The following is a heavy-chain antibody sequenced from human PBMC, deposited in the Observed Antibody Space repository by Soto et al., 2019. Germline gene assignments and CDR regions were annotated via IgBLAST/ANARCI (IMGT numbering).Heavy chain of an antibody. CDR3: AVYCSGGSCSTYYYYGMDV. CDR2: TSASNGNT. V-gene: IGHV1-18*01. J-gene: IGHJ6*02. D-gene: IGHD2-15*01. CDR1: GYTFTSYG. Sequence: ASVKVSCKASGYTFTSYGISWVRQAPGQGLEWMGWTSASNGNTNYAQKLQGRVTMTTDTSTSTAYMELRSLRSDDTAVYYCAVYCSGGSCSTYYYYGMDVWGQGTTVTVSS.